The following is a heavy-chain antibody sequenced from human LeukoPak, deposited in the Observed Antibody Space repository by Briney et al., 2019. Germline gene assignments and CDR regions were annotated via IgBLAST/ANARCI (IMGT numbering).Heavy chain of an antibody. CDR2: ISGGGHYT. V-gene: IGHV3-23*01. J-gene: IGHJ4*02. Sequence: WGSLTLSCAASGYTFSSYSMSWVRQAPGTGLEWFSLISGGGHYTYYADSVKGRFTISTDKSRNTLYLQMNSLRAEDTAVYYCANDRSSCYYPCDYWGRGTRVTVS. D-gene: IGHD6-13*01. CDR1: GYTFSSYS. CDR3: ANDRSSCYYPCDY.